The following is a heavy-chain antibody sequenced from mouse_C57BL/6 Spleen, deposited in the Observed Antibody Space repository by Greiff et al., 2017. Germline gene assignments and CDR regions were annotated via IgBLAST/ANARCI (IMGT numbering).Heavy chain of an antibody. Sequence: VQLQQPGAELVKPGASVKLSCKASGYTFTSYWMHWVKQRPGQGLEWIGMIHPNSGSTNYNEKFKSKATLTVYKSSSTAYMQLSSLTSEDSAVYYCARIYYDYDREYYYAMDYWGQGTSVTVSS. CDR1: GYTFTSYW. J-gene: IGHJ4*01. CDR3: ARIYYDYDREYYYAMDY. V-gene: IGHV1-64*01. CDR2: IHPNSGST. D-gene: IGHD2-4*01.